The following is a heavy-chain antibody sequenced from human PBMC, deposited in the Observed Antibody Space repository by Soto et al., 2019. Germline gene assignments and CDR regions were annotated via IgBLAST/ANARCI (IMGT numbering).Heavy chain of an antibody. CDR1: NDRLSSHF. CDR2: INTRPNSA. Sequence: GASVKVSCKASNDRLSSHFIHWVRHALGEGLEGVGIINTRPNSACYAKEVQCILTLTRDMTSRTEYMQLSTFRSNATAAYYFAGASSRVSSVVAAYWGKGNRVAVSS. V-gene: IGHV1-46*01. D-gene: IGHD3-10*02. CDR3: AGASSRVSSVVAAY. J-gene: IGHJ4*02.